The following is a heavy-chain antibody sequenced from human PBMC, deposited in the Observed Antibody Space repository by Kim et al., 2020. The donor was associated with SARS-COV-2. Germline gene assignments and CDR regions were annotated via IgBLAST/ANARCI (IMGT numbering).Heavy chain of an antibody. V-gene: IGHV4-34*01. J-gene: IGHJ6*02. D-gene: IGHD5-18*01. CDR3: GGGYSYGYYYYYGMDV. Sequence: LKSRVTISVDTSKNQFSLKLSSVTAADTAVYYCGGGYSYGYYYYYGMDVWGQGTTVTVSS.